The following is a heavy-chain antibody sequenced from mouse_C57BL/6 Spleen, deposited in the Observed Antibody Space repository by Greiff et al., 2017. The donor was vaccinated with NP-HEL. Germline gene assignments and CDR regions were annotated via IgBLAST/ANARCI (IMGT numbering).Heavy chain of an antibody. V-gene: IGHV1-81*01. Sequence: QVQLKESGAELARPGASVKLSCKASGYTFTSYGISWVKQRTGQGLEWIGEIYPRSGNTYYNEKFKGKATLTADKSSSTAYMELRSLTSEDSAVYFCARWGITTVVAQGDYWGQGTTLTVSS. CDR2: IYPRSGNT. D-gene: IGHD1-1*01. J-gene: IGHJ2*01. CDR3: ARWGITTVVAQGDY. CDR1: GYTFTSYG.